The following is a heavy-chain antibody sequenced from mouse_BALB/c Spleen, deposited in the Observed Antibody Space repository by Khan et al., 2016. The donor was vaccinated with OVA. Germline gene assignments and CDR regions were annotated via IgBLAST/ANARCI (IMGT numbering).Heavy chain of an antibody. CDR2: ISYSGNT. V-gene: IGHV3-2*02. Sequence: EVKLEESGPGLVKPSQSLSLTCTVTGYSITTDYAWNWIRQFPGNKLEWMGYISYSGNTKYNPSLKSRISITRDTSKNQFFLQLKSVTTEDTARYYCARVYGGDFDYWGPGTTLTVSS. CDR1: GYSITTDYA. D-gene: IGHD1-1*01. J-gene: IGHJ2*01. CDR3: ARVYGGDFDY.